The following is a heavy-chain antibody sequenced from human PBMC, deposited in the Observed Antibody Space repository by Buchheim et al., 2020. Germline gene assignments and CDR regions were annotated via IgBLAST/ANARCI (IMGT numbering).Heavy chain of an antibody. Sequence: QLQLQESGPGLVKPSETLSLTCTVSGGSINSSSYYWGWIRQPPGQGLEWIGSIYYSGSTYYNPSLKSRVTLSVDTSTNPFSLKLSSVTAADTAVYYCARSDIVVVPAAIRGGGNFDYWGQGTL. CDR3: ARSDIVVVPAAIRGGGNFDY. CDR2: IYYSGST. J-gene: IGHJ4*02. CDR1: GGSINSSSYY. D-gene: IGHD2-2*02. V-gene: IGHV4-39*01.